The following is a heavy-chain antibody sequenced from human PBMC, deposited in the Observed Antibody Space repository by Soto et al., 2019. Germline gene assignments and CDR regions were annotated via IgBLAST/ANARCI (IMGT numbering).Heavy chain of an antibody. D-gene: IGHD3-10*01. CDR3: AKDPTMVRGVIRHFDY. Sequence: GGSLRLSCAASGFTFSSYAMSWVRQAPGKGLEWVSAISGSGGSTYYADSVKGRFTISRDNSKNTLYLQMNSLRAEDTAVYYCAKDPTMVRGVIRHFDYWGQGTLVTVSS. CDR2: ISGSGGST. J-gene: IGHJ4*02. V-gene: IGHV3-23*01. CDR1: GFTFSSYA.